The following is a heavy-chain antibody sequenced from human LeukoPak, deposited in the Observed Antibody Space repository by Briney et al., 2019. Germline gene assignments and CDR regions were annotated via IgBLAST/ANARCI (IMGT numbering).Heavy chain of an antibody. V-gene: IGHV1-69*13. CDR2: IIPIFGTA. D-gene: IGHD2-15*01. Sequence: SVKVSCKASGGTFSSYAISWVRQAPGQGLEWMGGIIPIFGTANYAQTFQGRVTITADESTSTAYMELSSLRSEDTAVYYCAREAEVVAATGNYYYYGMDVWGQGTTVTVSS. CDR1: GGTFSSYA. CDR3: AREAEVVAATGNYYYYGMDV. J-gene: IGHJ6*02.